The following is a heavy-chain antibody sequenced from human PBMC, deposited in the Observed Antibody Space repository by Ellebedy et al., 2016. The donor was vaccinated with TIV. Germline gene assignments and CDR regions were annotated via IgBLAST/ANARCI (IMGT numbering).Heavy chain of an antibody. D-gene: IGHD3-3*01. V-gene: IGHV3-33*01. CDR2: IWYDGSNK. CDR3: AGGLGLLYGGSPLDY. CDR1: GFTFSSYG. J-gene: IGHJ4*02. Sequence: GESLKISCAASGFTFSSYGMHWVRQAPGKGLEWVAVIWYDGSNKYYADSVKGRFTISRDNSKNTLYLQMNSLRAEDTAVYYCAGGLGLLYGGSPLDYWGQGTLVTVSS.